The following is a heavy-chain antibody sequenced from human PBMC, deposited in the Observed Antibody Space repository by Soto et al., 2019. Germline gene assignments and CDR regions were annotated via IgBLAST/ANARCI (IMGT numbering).Heavy chain of an antibody. Sequence: GGSLRLSCAASGFTFSSYGMHWVRQAPGKGLEWVAVIWYDGSNKYYADSVKGRFTISRDNSKNTLYLQMNSLRAEDTAVYYCARDIIPGASGYGMDVWGQGTTVTVSS. CDR1: GFTFSSYG. J-gene: IGHJ6*02. D-gene: IGHD3-3*01. CDR2: IWYDGSNK. CDR3: ARDIIPGASGYGMDV. V-gene: IGHV3-33*01.